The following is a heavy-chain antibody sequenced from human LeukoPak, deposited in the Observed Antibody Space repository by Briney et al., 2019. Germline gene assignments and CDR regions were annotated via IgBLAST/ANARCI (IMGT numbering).Heavy chain of an antibody. J-gene: IGHJ6*03. V-gene: IGHV3-7*01. CDR1: GFTFSSYC. D-gene: IGHD3-3*01. CDR3: ARASGFYDFWSGYYSGYYYYYYMDV. Sequence: GGSLRLSCAASGFTFSSYCMSWVRQAPGKGLEWVSTINQDGSEKYYVDSVKGRFTISRDNAKNSLYLQMNSLRAEDTAVYYCARASGFYDFWSGYYSGYYYYYYMDVWGKGTTVTVSS. CDR2: INQDGSEK.